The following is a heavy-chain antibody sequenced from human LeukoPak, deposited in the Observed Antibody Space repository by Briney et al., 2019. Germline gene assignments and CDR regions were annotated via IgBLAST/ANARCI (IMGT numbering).Heavy chain of an antibody. D-gene: IGHD1-14*01. V-gene: IGHV3-33*01. Sequence: GGSLRLSCAGSGFTFGGYGMHWFRQTPGKGLEWVAVIAYDGSRAFYADSVKGRFTISRDNSKNTMSVQMDDLRAEDTAVYYCTRYNNDHFDYWGKGTLVTVSS. CDR2: IAYDGSRA. CDR3: TRYNNDHFDY. CDR1: GFTFGGYG. J-gene: IGHJ4*02.